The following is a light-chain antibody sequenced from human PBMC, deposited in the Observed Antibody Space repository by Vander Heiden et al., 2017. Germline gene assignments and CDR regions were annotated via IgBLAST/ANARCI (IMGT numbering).Light chain of an antibody. V-gene: IGKV1-39*01. Sequence: DIQVTQSPSSLSASIGDRVTISCRVSETIRGFLNWYHQIPGKPPKLLIYVASTLTSGVPSRFAGSGSGSDYSLTISGLQPEDLGTYFCQQIVSVPFTFGHGTTVDMK. CDR1: ETIRGF. J-gene: IGKJ3*01. CDR2: VAS. CDR3: QQIVSVPFT.